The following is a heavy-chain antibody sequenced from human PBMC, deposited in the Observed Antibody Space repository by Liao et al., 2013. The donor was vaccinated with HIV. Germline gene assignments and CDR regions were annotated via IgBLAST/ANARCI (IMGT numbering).Heavy chain of an antibody. V-gene: IGHV4-34*01. CDR1: SGSFSGYY. D-gene: IGHD6-13*01. J-gene: IGHJ6*04. CDR2: VSHSGNT. CDR3: ARGGGLAAAVWARKGYLDV. Sequence: QVQLHQWGAGLLKPSETLSLTCAVYSGSFSGYYWSWIRQSPGKGLEWIGEVSHSGNTNYNPSLKSRVTISVDTSKNQFSLKLSSVTAADTAVYYCARGGGLAAAVWARKGYLDVWGKGTTVTVSS.